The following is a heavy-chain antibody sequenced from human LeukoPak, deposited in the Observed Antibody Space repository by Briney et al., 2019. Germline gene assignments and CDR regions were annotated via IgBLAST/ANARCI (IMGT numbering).Heavy chain of an antibody. D-gene: IGHD6-13*01. CDR3: ARERRYSVDY. V-gene: IGHV4-34*01. CDR1: GGSFSGYY. CDR2: INHSGST. Sequence: SETLSLTCAVYGGSFSGYYWSWIRQPPGKGLEWIGEINHSGSTNYNPSLKSRVTISVDTSKNQFSLKLSSVTAADTAVYYCARERRYSVDYWGQGTLVTVSS. J-gene: IGHJ4*02.